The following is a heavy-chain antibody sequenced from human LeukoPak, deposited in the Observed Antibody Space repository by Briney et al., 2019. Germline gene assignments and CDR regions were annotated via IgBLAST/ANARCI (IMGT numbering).Heavy chain of an antibody. J-gene: IGHJ5*02. CDR2: ISGSGGST. V-gene: IGHV3-23*01. CDR1: GFTFSSYA. D-gene: IGHD3-10*01. CDR3: AKSPPDGSGSYYFEFDP. Sequence: HPGGSLRLSCAASGFTFSSYAMSWVRQAPGKGLKWVSAISGSGGSTYYADSVKGRFTISRDNSKNTLYLQMNSLRAEDTAVYYCAKSPPDGSGSYYFEFDPWGQGTLVTVSS.